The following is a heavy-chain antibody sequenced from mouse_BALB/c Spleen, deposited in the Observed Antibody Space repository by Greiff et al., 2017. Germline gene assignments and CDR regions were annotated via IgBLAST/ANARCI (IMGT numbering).Heavy chain of an antibody. D-gene: IGHD3-3*01. Sequence: EVQLVESGGGLVQPGGSLRLSCATSGFTFTDYYMSWVRQPPGKALEWLGFIRNKANGYTTEYSASVKGRFTISRDNSQSILYLQMNTLRAEDSATYYCARGGLVHWYFDVWGAGTTVTVSS. CDR1: GFTFTDYY. V-gene: IGHV7-3*02. J-gene: IGHJ1*01. CDR3: ARGGLVHWYFDV. CDR2: IRNKANGYTT.